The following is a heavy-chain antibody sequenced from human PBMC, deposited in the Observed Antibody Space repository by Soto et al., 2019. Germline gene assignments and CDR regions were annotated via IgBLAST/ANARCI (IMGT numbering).Heavy chain of an antibody. D-gene: IGHD2-2*01. CDR3: ARESAALNWFDP. V-gene: IGHV3-48*02. CDR2: ISSSSSTI. Sequence: EVQLVESGGGLVQPGGSLSLSCAASGFTFSSYSMNWVRQAPGKGLEWVSYISSSSSTIYYADSVKGRFTISRDNAKNSLYLQMNSLRDEDAAVYYCARESAALNWFDPWGQGTLVTVSS. CDR1: GFTFSSYS. J-gene: IGHJ5*02.